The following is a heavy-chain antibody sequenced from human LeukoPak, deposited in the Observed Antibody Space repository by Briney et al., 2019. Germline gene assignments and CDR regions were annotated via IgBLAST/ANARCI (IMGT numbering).Heavy chain of an antibody. CDR1: DGSISSYY. CDR2: IYTTGST. Sequence: KPSETLSLTCTVSDGSISSYYWSWIRQPAGKGLEWIGRIYTTGSTNYNPSLKSRVTMSVDTSKNQFSLKLSSVTAADTAVYYCARKMPRGSSWYPTRAMDVWGKGTTVTVSS. J-gene: IGHJ6*03. V-gene: IGHV4-4*07. CDR3: ARKMPRGSSWYPTRAMDV. D-gene: IGHD6-13*01.